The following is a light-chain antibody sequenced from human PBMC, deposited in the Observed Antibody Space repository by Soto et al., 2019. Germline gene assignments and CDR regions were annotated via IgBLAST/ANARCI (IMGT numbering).Light chain of an antibody. CDR3: SSYTRTSPYV. CDR1: NRDVGSYNL. Sequence: QSVLTQPASVSGSPGQSITIACTGTNRDVGSYNLVSWYQQRPGEAPKLIIYEVRNRPSGVSNRFSGSKSGNTASLIISGLQAEDEADYYCSSYTRTSPYVFGTGTKLTVL. V-gene: IGLV2-14*01. CDR2: EVR. J-gene: IGLJ1*01.